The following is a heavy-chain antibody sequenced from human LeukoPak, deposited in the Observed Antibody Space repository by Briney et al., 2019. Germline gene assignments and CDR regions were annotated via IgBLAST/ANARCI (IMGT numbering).Heavy chain of an antibody. V-gene: IGHV3-30-3*01. CDR3: ARDKPSGDYLFDY. Sequence: HPGGSLRLSCAASGFTFSNYAMHWVCQAPGKGLEWVAVISYDGSDKYYADSVKGRLTISRDNSKTTLYLQMNSLRPEDTAVYYCARDKPSGDYLFDYWGQGTLVTVSS. CDR1: GFTFSNYA. D-gene: IGHD3-10*01. J-gene: IGHJ4*02. CDR2: ISYDGSDK.